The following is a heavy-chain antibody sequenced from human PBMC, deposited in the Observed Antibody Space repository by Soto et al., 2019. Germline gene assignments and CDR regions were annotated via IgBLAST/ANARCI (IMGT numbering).Heavy chain of an antibody. Sequence: QVQLVQSGDEVKKPGASVKVSCKASGYIFVNYGIAWVRQAPGQGLEWMGWISPYTGNTHSATQVQGRLTMTTDTSTITAYMDLGSVTSDDTAVYYCVMVDNYVTPTPQDVWGQGTTVTVSS. CDR2: ISPYTGNT. D-gene: IGHD3-16*01. CDR1: GYIFVNYG. J-gene: IGHJ6*02. CDR3: VMVDNYVTPTPQDV. V-gene: IGHV1-18*01.